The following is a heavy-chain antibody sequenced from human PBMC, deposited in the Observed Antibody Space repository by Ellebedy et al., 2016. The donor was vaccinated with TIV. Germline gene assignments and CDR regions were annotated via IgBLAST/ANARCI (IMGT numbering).Heavy chain of an antibody. J-gene: IGHJ6*02. CDR2: INPDGGST. CDR1: GYTFTNYY. D-gene: IGHD1-26*01. CDR3: ARDVVPTTAQYYSYYGMDI. Sequence: AASVKVSCKASGYTFTNYYIHWVRQAPGQGLEWMGIINPDGGSTTYAQKFQGRVTMTRDTSTSTVYKELSSLRSEDTAMYYCARDVVPTTAQYYSYYGMDIWGQGTTVTVSS. V-gene: IGHV1-46*01.